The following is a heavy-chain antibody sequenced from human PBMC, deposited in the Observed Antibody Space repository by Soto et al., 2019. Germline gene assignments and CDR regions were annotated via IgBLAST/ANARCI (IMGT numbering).Heavy chain of an antibody. D-gene: IGHD4-17*01. Sequence: SLKVSCKASGGTFSSYTISWVRQAPGQGLEWMGRIIPILGIANYAQKFQGRVTITADKSTSTAYMELSSLRSEDTAVYYCASEDKDPGEHYYYYMDVWGKGTTVTVSS. J-gene: IGHJ6*03. V-gene: IGHV1-69*02. CDR3: ASEDKDPGEHYYYYMDV. CDR2: IIPILGIA. CDR1: GGTFSSYT.